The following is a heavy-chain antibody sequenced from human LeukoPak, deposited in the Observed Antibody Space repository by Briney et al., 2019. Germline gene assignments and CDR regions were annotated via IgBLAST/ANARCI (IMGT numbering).Heavy chain of an antibody. Sequence: GGSLRLSCAASGFTFSSYAMSWVRQAPGKGLEWVSAISGSGGSTYYADSVKGRFTISRDNSKNTLYLQMNSLRAEDTAVYYCATTPYYDILTGHIGGDYFDYWGQGTLVTVSS. CDR2: ISGSGGST. D-gene: IGHD3-9*01. J-gene: IGHJ4*02. CDR1: GFTFSSYA. V-gene: IGHV3-23*01. CDR3: ATTPYYDILTGHIGGDYFDY.